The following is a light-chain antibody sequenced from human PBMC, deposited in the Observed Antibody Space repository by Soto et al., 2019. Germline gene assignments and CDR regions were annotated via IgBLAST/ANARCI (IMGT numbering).Light chain of an antibody. Sequence: EILLTQSPGTLSLSPGERATLSCRASQSVSNNYFAWYQQTPGHAPRLLIYGASNRATGIPDRFSGSGSGTDFPLTISRLEPEDSAVYYCQQYDRLPRTFGQGTKVDIK. CDR1: QSVSNNY. CDR3: QQYDRLPRT. CDR2: GAS. V-gene: IGKV3-20*01. J-gene: IGKJ1*01.